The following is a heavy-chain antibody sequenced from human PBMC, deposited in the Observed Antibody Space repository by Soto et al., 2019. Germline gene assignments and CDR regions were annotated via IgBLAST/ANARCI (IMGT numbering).Heavy chain of an antibody. CDR1: GGSISSYY. D-gene: IGHD2-2*01. CDR3: ARDTYPYAFDI. CDR2: IYYSGSA. V-gene: IGHV4-59*12. J-gene: IGHJ3*02. Sequence: ETLSLTCTVSGGSISSYYWSWIRQPPGKGLEWIGYIYYSGSANYNPSLKSRVTISVHTSNSQFSLELSSVTAADTAVYYCARDTYPYAFDIWGQGTMVTVSS.